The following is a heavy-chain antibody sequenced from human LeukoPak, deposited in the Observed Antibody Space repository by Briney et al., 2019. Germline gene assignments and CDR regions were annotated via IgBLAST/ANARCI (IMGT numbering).Heavy chain of an antibody. CDR1: GFTFDDYA. Sequence: GGSLRLSCAASGFTFDDYAMHWVRQAPGKGLGWVSLICGDGGSTYYADSVKGRFTISRDNSKNSLYLQMNSLRTEDTALYYCAKDTLPSLYYYYYGMDVWGQGTTVTVSS. CDR3: AKDTLPSLYYYYYGMDV. V-gene: IGHV3-43*02. CDR2: ICGDGGST. J-gene: IGHJ6*02.